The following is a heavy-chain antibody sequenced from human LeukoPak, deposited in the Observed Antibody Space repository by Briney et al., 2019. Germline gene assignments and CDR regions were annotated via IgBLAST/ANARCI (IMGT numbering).Heavy chain of an antibody. CDR2: IIPIFGTA. CDR3: ARVGAEDGYNWHHYYYMDV. V-gene: IGHV1-69*01. D-gene: IGHD5-24*01. Sequence: GASVKVSCKASGGTFSSYAISWVRQAPGQGLEWMGGIIPIFGTANYAQKFQGRVTITADESTSTAYMELSSLRSEDTAVYYCARVGAEDGYNWHHYYYMDVWGKGTTVTVSS. J-gene: IGHJ6*03. CDR1: GGTFSSYA.